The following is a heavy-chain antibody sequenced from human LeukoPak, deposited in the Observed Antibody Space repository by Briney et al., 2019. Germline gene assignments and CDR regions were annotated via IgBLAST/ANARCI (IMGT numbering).Heavy chain of an antibody. CDR1: GDSMSSGSYY. J-gene: IGHJ3*02. D-gene: IGHD1-26*01. Sequence: SETLSLTCTFSGDSMSSGSYYWSWIRQPAGKGLEWIGRVYSSGGTKYSPSLNSRFTISVDTSKNQFSLRLKSVAAADTAVYYCARAERGTDAFDIWGRGTLVVVSS. V-gene: IGHV4-61*02. CDR2: VYSSGGT. CDR3: ARAERGTDAFDI.